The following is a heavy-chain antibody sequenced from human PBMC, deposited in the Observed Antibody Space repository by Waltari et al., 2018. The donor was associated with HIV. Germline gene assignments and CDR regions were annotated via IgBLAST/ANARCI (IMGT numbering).Heavy chain of an antibody. V-gene: IGHV5-51*03. CDR2: IYPGDSDT. Sequence: EVQLVPSGAEVKKPGESLKISCKASGYSFTSYWIGWVRQMPGKGLEWMGIIYPGDSDTRYSPSFQGQVTISADKSISTAYLQWSSLKASDSAMYYCARPKYSSGWYGGWFDPWGQGTLVTVSS. D-gene: IGHD6-19*01. CDR3: ARPKYSSGWYGGWFDP. CDR1: GYSFTSYW. J-gene: IGHJ5*02.